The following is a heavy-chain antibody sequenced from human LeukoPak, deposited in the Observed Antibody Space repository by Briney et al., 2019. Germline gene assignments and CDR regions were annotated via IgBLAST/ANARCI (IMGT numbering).Heavy chain of an antibody. CDR2: ISTTGGST. V-gene: IGHV3-64D*06. D-gene: IGHD5-18*01. CDR3: KGWIQAVGNFC. CDR1: GFTFSNYA. J-gene: IGHJ4*02. Sequence: PGGSLRLSCSASGFTFSNYAMDWVRQSPGKGPEYVSAISTTGGSTYYADSVKGRFTISRDNSKNTLYLQMSSLTAEDTAVYCVKGWIQAVGNFCWGQGTLVTVSS.